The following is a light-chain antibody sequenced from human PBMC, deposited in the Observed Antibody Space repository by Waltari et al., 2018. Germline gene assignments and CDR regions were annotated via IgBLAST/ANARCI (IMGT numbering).Light chain of an antibody. V-gene: IGLV3-1*01. CDR3: QTWDSSSYV. Sequence: SYELTQPPSVSVSPGQAVSITCSGKKLGDKYVNWYQQKAGQSPVLVIYEDTKRPSGIPGRLSASNSGNTATLTISETQAMDEADYYCQTWDSSSYVFGTGTTVTFL. CDR1: KLGDKY. J-gene: IGLJ1*01. CDR2: EDT.